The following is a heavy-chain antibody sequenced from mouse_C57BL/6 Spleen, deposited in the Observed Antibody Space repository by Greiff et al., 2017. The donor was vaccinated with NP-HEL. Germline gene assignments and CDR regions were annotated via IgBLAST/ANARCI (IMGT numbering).Heavy chain of an antibody. D-gene: IGHD1-1*01. J-gene: IGHJ4*01. V-gene: IGHV1-55*01. Sequence: QVQLQQPGAELVKPGASVKMSCKASGYTFTSYWITWVKQRPGQGLEWIGDIYPGSGSTNYNEKFKSKATLTVDTSSSTAYMQLSSLTSEDSAVYYCARGGGSSYGYYAMDYWGQGTSVTVSS. CDR1: GYTFTSYW. CDR2: IYPGSGST. CDR3: ARGGGSSYGYYAMDY.